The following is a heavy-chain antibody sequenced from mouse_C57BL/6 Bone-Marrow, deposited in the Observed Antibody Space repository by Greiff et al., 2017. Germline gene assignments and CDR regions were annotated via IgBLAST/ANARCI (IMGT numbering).Heavy chain of an antibody. D-gene: IGHD2-13*01. CDR1: GFTFSDYG. CDR2: ISSGSSTI. J-gene: IGHJ1*03. Sequence: EVMLVESGGGLVKPGGSLKLSCAASGFTFSDYGMHWVRQAPEKGLEWVAYISSGSSTIYYADTVKGRFTISRDNAKNTLFLQMTSLRSEDTAMYYCARPDGDYGWDFDVWGTGTTVTVSS. V-gene: IGHV5-17*01. CDR3: ARPDGDYGWDFDV.